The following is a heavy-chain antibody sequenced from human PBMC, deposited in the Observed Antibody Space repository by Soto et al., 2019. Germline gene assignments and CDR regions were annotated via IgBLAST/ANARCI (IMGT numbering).Heavy chain of an antibody. J-gene: IGHJ4*02. CDR3: ARGMGPGLDY. D-gene: IGHD1-26*01. V-gene: IGHV3-74*01. CDR2: INSDGSST. CDR1: GFTFSSYW. Sequence: EVQLVESGGGLVQPGGSLRLSCAASGFTFSSYWMHWARQAPGKGLVWVSRINSDGSSTSYADSVKGRFTISRDNAKNKLYLQMNSLRAEDTDVYYCARGMGPGLDYWCQGTLVTVYS.